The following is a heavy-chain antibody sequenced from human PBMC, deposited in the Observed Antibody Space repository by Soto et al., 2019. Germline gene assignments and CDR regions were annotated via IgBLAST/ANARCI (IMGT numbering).Heavy chain of an antibody. J-gene: IGHJ4*02. CDR3: XKVHYLEGTMIANYFDY. CDR2: ISGSGGST. CDR1: GFTFSSYA. Sequence: PGGSLRLSCAASGFTFSSYAMSWVRQAPGKGLEWVSAISGSGGSTYYADSVKGRFTISRDNSKNTLYLQMNSLRAEDTAVYYCXKVHYLEGTMIANYFDYWGQGTLVTVSS. D-gene: IGHD3-22*01. V-gene: IGHV3-23*01.